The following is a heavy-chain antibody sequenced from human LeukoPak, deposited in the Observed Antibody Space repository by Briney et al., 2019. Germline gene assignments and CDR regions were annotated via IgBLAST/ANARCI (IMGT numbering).Heavy chain of an antibody. J-gene: IGHJ4*02. CDR3: ARDDGLGVDY. CDR2: ISSSSSYI. Sequence: GGSLRLSRAASGFTFSSYSMNWVRQAPGKGLEWVSSISSSSSYIYYADSVKGRFTISRDNAKNSLYLQMNSLRAEDTAVYYCARDDGLGVDYWGQGTLVTVSS. CDR1: GFTFSSYS. D-gene: IGHD3/OR15-3a*01. V-gene: IGHV3-21*01.